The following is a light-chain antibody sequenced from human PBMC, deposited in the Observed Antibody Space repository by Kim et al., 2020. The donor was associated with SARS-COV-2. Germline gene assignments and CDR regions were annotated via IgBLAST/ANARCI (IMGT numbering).Light chain of an antibody. J-gene: IGKJ2*01. CDR3: QKYYSYSYT. CDR1: QSSSYY. V-gene: IGKV1-5*03. Sequence: ASYDARVPMTCGASQSSSYYLAWYQQKPGKAPQLLIYQASSLDSGLPSRFSGGGSGTEFTLLISSLQPNDFATYYCQKYYSYSYTFGQGTKLKI. CDR2: QAS.